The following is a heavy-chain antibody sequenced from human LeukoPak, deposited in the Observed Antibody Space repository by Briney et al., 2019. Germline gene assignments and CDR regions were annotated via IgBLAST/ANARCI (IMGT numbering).Heavy chain of an antibody. CDR2: IFYSGAT. J-gene: IGHJ5*02. Sequence: SETLSLTCTVSGGSISSYYWSWIRQPPGKGLEWIGFIFYSGATNYNPSLKSRVTISVDTPKNQFSLKLSSVTAADTAVYYCAKDADSSSLGYNWFDPWGQGTLVTVSS. D-gene: IGHD6-13*01. CDR1: GGSISSYY. V-gene: IGHV4-59*01. CDR3: AKDADSSSLGYNWFDP.